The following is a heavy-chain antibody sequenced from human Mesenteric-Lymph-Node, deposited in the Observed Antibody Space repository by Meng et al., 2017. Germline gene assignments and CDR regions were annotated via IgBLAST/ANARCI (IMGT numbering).Heavy chain of an antibody. J-gene: IGHJ6*02. V-gene: IGHV4-59*01. CDR2: IYNSGST. Sequence: SETLSLTCTVSGGSIGSYFWSWIRQSPGKGLEWIGYIYNSGSTKYNPSLQSRVTISLDTSKNQFSLRLSSVTAADTAVYYCARASRYCGGGSCSSDYYYYLYAMDVWGQGTTVTVS. CDR1: GGSIGSYF. CDR3: ARASRYCGGGSCSSDYYYYLYAMDV. D-gene: IGHD2-15*01.